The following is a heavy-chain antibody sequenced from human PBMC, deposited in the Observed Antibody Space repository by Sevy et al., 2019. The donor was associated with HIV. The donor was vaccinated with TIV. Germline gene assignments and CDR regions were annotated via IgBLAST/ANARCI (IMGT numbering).Heavy chain of an antibody. CDR3: ARRGNYYGDAFDF. CDR2: VSGSGGKR. D-gene: IGHD3-10*01. Sequence: GGSLRLSCVASGFTFSNSWMNWVRQAPGKGLEWVSSVSGSGGKRYNADSVKGRFTISRDNSKNTLYLQMNSLRAEDTAVYYCARRGNYYGDAFDFWGQGTVVTVSS. CDR1: GFTFSNSW. V-gene: IGHV3-23*01. J-gene: IGHJ3*01.